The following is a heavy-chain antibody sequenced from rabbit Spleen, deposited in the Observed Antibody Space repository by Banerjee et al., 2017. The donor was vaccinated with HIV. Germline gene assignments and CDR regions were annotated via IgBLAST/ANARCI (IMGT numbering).Heavy chain of an antibody. D-gene: IGHD6-1*01. Sequence: QEQLEESGGGLVKPGASLTLTCIASGVSFSGSSYMCWVRQAPGKGLEWIACIDTGDGDTYFANWAKGRFTISKTSSTTVTLQMTSLTAADMATYFCARSTTYTYSDGLNWWGPGTLVTVS. CDR1: GVSFSGSSY. J-gene: IGHJ6*01. CDR2: IDTGDGDT. CDR3: ARSTTYTYSDGLNW. V-gene: IGHV1S45*01.